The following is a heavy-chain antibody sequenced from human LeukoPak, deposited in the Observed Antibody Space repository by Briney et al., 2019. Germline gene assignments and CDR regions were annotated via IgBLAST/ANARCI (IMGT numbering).Heavy chain of an antibody. J-gene: IGHJ4*02. D-gene: IGHD2-2*01. CDR3: AKFAYQLLSYRDY. CDR2: ISGSGGST. Sequence: GGSLRLSCAASGFTFSSYAMSWVRQAPGKGLEWVSAISGSGGSTYYADSVKGRFTISRDNSKSTAYLQMNSLRSEDTAVYYCAKFAYQLLSYRDYWGQGTLVTVSS. CDR1: GFTFSSYA. V-gene: IGHV3-23*01.